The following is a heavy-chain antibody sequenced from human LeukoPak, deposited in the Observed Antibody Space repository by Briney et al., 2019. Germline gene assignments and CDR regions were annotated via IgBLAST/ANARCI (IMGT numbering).Heavy chain of an antibody. CDR1: GGPISSSPYY. Sequence: PSETLSLTCSVSGGPISSSPYYWGWIRQSPGKGLEWIGNIYYSGSTHYNPSLKSRLTISVDTSKNLFSLKLTSVTAADTAIYYCARQRYSSGWYGDWGQGILVTVSP. CDR3: ARQRYSSGWYGD. V-gene: IGHV4-39*01. CDR2: IYYSGST. D-gene: IGHD6-19*01. J-gene: IGHJ4*02.